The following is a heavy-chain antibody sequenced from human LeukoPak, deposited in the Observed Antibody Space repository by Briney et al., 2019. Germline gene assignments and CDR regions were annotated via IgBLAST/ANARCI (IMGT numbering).Heavy chain of an antibody. Sequence: SETLSLTCAVYGGSFSGYYWSWIRQPPGKGLEWIGEINHSGSTNHNPSLKSRVTISVDTSKNQFSLKLSSVTAADTAVYYCARHRVEGYSGYDSFDYWGQGTLVTVSS. CDR1: GGSFSGYY. CDR2: INHSGST. V-gene: IGHV4-34*01. D-gene: IGHD5-12*01. J-gene: IGHJ4*02. CDR3: ARHRVEGYSGYDSFDY.